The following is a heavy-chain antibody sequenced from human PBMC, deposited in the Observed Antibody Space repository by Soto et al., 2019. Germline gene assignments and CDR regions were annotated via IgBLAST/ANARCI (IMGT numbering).Heavy chain of an antibody. CDR2: INSDGSDT. CDR3: VRDDFGLGIDY. V-gene: IGHV3-74*03. Sequence: EVQLVESGGGLVQPGGSLRLSCAASGFTFSRYWMHWVRQAPGKGLVWVSHINSDGSDTSYADSVKGRFTISRDNAKNKLYLQMDSLRADDTATYYCVRDDFGLGIDYWGLGTLVTVSS. CDR1: GFTFSRYW. J-gene: IGHJ4*02. D-gene: IGHD1-26*01.